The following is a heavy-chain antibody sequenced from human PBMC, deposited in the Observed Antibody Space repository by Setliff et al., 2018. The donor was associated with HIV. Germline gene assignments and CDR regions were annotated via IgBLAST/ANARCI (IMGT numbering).Heavy chain of an antibody. D-gene: IGHD3-22*01. CDR3: ARFANYYHTSGYGWFDP. CDR2: ISDSDTDI. CDR1: GFSFSDYY. J-gene: IGHJ5*02. V-gene: IGHV3-11*01. Sequence: GESLKISCAASGFSFSDYYMSWIRQAPGKGLECISYISDSDTDIYYADSVRGRFTISRDNAKNSLYLQMNSLRAEDTAVYYCARFANYYHTSGYGWFDPWGQGTQVTVSS.